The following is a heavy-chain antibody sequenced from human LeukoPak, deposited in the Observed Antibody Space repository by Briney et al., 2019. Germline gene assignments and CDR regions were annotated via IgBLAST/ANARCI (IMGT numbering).Heavy chain of an antibody. CDR3: ARDPSSSGWYDFDY. J-gene: IGHJ4*02. CDR1: GYAFTTYG. V-gene: IGHV1-18*01. CDR2: ISAYNGNT. Sequence: ASVTVSCKASGYAFTTYGINWVRQAPGQGLEWMGWISAYNGNTNYAQKLQGRVTMTTDTSTTTAYMELRSLRSDDTAVYYCARDPSSSGWYDFDYWGQGTLVTVSS. D-gene: IGHD6-19*01.